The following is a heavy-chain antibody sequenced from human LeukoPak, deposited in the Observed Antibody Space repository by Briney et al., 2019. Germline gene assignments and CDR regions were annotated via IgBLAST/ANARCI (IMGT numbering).Heavy chain of an antibody. D-gene: IGHD2-8*01. CDR2: SNPNSGGT. V-gene: IGHV1-2*02. CDR3: APLDNTNGH. Sequence: ASVKVSCKASGYTFSNYGISWVRQAPGQGLEWMGRSNPNSGGTSYAQKFQGRVTMTRDTSISTAYMELSRLTSDDTAVYYCAPLDNTNGHWGQGTLVTVSS. J-gene: IGHJ4*02. CDR1: GYTFSNYG.